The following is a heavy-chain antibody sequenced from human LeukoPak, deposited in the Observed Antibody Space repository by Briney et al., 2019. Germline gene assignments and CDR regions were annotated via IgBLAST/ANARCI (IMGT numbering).Heavy chain of an antibody. Sequence: GASVKVSCKASGYTFTSYGISWARQAPGQGLEWMGWISAYNGNTNYAQKLQGRVTMTTDTSTSTAYMELRSLRSDDTAVYYCARDGYSYGLYGMDVWGQGTTVTVSS. D-gene: IGHD5-18*01. CDR3: ARDGYSYGLYGMDV. CDR1: GYTFTSYG. CDR2: ISAYNGNT. V-gene: IGHV1-18*01. J-gene: IGHJ6*02.